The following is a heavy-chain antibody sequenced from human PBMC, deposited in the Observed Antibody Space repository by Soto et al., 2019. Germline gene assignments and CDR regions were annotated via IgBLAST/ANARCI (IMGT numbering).Heavy chain of an antibody. Sequence: PGGSRRLSCAASGFTFSSYSMNWVRQAPGKGLEWVSSISSSSSYIYYADSVKGRFTISRDNAKNSLYLHMNSLRPDDTAVYYCASGRSAAYWGQGTLVTVSS. CDR2: ISSSSSYI. CDR1: GFTFSSYS. CDR3: ASGRSAAY. V-gene: IGHV3-21*04. J-gene: IGHJ4*02. D-gene: IGHD6-25*01.